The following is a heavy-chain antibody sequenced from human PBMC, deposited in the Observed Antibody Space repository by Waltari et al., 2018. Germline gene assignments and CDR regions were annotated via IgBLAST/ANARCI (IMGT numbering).Heavy chain of an antibody. Sequence: QVHLQQWGAGLLRPSETLPLICAVYGGSLRCHYWGWIRLPPGKGLEWIGEINHSPNSNYNPSLRSRVHMSIDTSQNQFSLQLTSVTAADTGVYYCVRLEDCTGPGGNCYSGAPFAVDVWGQGTTVTVPS. CDR3: VRLEDCTGPGGNCYSGAPFAVDV. V-gene: IGHV4-34*01. J-gene: IGHJ6*02. CDR2: INHSPNS. CDR1: GGSLRCHY. D-gene: IGHD2-8*02.